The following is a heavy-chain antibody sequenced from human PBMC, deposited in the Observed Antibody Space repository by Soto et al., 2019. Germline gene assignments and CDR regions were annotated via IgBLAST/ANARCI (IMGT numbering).Heavy chain of an antibody. CDR3: VRDQSVAGPTTLFDP. CDR2: INSDGSST. V-gene: IGHV3-74*01. Sequence: GGSLRLSCAASGFTFSSYWMHWVRQAPGKGLVWVSRINSDGSSTSYADSVKGRFTVSRDSAKNTLYLQMNNLRAEDTAVYYCVRDQSVAGPTTLFDPWGQGVLVTVS. J-gene: IGHJ5*02. CDR1: GFTFSSYW. D-gene: IGHD6-19*01.